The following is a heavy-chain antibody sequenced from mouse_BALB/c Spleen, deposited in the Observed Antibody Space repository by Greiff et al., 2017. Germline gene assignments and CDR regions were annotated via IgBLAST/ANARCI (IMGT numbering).Heavy chain of an antibody. CDR1: GYTFTSYW. Sequence: QVQLQQPGAELVKPGASVKLSCKASGYTFTSYWMHWVKQRPGQGPEWIGEIDPSDSYTNYNQKFKGKATLTVDKSSSTAYMQLSSLTSEDSAVYYCARRGYDGYRSYAMDYWGQGTSVTVSS. CDR2: IDPSDSYT. D-gene: IGHD2-3*01. J-gene: IGHJ4*01. CDR3: ARRGYDGYRSYAMDY. V-gene: IGHV1-69*02.